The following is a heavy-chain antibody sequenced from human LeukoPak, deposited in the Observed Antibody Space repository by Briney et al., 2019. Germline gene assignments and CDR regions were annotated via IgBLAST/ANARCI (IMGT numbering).Heavy chain of an antibody. CDR2: IYYSGST. D-gene: IGHD3-3*01. V-gene: IGHV4-31*03. Sequence: PSETLSLTCTVSGGSISSGGYYWSWIRQHPGKGLEWIGYIYYSGSTYYNPSLKSRVTMSVDTSKNQFSLKLSSVTAADTAVYYCAREGMSEIFGVVMDYFDYWGQGTLVTVSS. CDR1: GGSISSGGYY. CDR3: AREGMSEIFGVVMDYFDY. J-gene: IGHJ4*02.